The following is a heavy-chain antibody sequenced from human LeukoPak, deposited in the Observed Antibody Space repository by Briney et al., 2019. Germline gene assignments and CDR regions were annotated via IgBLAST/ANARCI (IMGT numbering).Heavy chain of an antibody. D-gene: IGHD3-10*01. J-gene: IGHJ3*02. CDR2: ISYDGSNK. Sequence: GGPLRLSCAASGFTFSSYGMHWVRQAPGKGLEWVAVISYDGSNKYYADSVKGRFTISRDNSKNTLYLQMNSLRAEDTAVYYCAKDLNYSYAFDIWGQGTMVTVSS. CDR1: GFTFSSYG. V-gene: IGHV3-30*18. CDR3: AKDLNYSYAFDI.